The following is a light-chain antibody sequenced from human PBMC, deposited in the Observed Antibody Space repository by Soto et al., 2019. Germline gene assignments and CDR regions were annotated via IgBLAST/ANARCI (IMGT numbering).Light chain of an antibody. V-gene: IGKV1-39*01. CDR1: QDVSNH. CDR3: QQSYSTPPET. Sequence: DMPLTQSPYSLSAFVGDRVTLTCHASQDVSNHLNWYQQKLGKAPKLLIYDASSLQSGVPSRFSGSGSGTDFTLTISSLQPEDFATYYCQQSYSTPPETFGQGTKVDI. CDR2: DAS. J-gene: IGKJ1*01.